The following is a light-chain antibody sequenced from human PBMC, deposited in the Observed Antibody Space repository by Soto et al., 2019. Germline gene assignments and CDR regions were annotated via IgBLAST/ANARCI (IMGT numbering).Light chain of an antibody. CDR1: QSVSSSY. V-gene: IGKV3-20*01. Sequence: EIVLTQSPGTLSLSPGERATISCRASQSVSSSYLGWYQNKPGQAPRLLIYGASSRPTGIPARFSGSGSGTDFTLTISRLEPEDFAVYYCQQYGSTPHTFGQGTRLEIK. J-gene: IGKJ2*01. CDR2: GAS. CDR3: QQYGSTPHT.